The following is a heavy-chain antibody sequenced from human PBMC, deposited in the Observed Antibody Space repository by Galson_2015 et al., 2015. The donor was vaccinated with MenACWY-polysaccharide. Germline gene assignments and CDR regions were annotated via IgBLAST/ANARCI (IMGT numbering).Heavy chain of an antibody. CDR1: GFTFSSYW. J-gene: IGHJ5*02. CDR2: IRSDGSRT. V-gene: IGHV3-74*01. Sequence: SLRLSCAASGFTFSSYWMQWVRQVPGKGLEWVSHIRSDGSRTSDADSVKGRFTISRDNAKNTLYLQMNSLRAEDTAVYYCAIYRSTISCYGGRGSWGQRTLGIVSS. D-gene: IGHD2-2*01. CDR3: AIYRSTISCYGGRGS.